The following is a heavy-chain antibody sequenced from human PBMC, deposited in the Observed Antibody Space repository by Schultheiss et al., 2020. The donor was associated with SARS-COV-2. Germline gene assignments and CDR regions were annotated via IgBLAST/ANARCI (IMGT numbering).Heavy chain of an antibody. CDR3: ATCGSTSCYSLDAFDI. CDR1: GGSISSSSYY. J-gene: IGHJ3*02. CDR2: IYYSGST. D-gene: IGHD2-2*02. Sequence: SETLSLTCTVSGGSISSSSYYWGWIRQPPGKGLEWIGSIYYSGSTYYNPSLKSRVTISVDTSKNQFSLKLSSVTAADTAVYYCATCGSTSCYSLDAFDIWGQGTMGTGSS. V-gene: IGHV4-39*01.